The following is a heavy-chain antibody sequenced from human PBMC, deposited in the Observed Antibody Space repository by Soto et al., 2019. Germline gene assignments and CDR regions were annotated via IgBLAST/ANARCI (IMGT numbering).Heavy chain of an antibody. CDR1: GGSISHYY. D-gene: IGHD3-10*01. CDR3: ATGQIYYGSHY. J-gene: IGHJ4*02. V-gene: IGHV4-59*01. CDR2: VYYTGST. Sequence: QVQLQESGPGLVKPSETLSLTCTVSGGSISHYYWSWIRQPPGKGLEWIGYVYYTGSTNYNPSLTSRVTISLDTYKNQFSLKLSSVTAADTAVYYCATGQIYYGSHYWGQGTLVTVSS.